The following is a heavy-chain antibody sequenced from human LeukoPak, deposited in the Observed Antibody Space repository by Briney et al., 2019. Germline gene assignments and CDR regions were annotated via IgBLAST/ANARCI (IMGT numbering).Heavy chain of an antibody. D-gene: IGHD3-9*01. V-gene: IGHV4-59*12. CDR3: AREMAYYDILTGYYPTYFDY. CDR1: GGSISNYY. CDR2: IYYSGST. J-gene: IGHJ4*02. Sequence: SETLSLTCAVSGGSISNYYWSWIRQPPGKGLEWIGYIYYSGSTNYNPSLKSRVTMSVDTSKNQFSLKLSSVTAADTAVYYCAREMAYYDILTGYYPTYFDYWGQGTLVTVSS.